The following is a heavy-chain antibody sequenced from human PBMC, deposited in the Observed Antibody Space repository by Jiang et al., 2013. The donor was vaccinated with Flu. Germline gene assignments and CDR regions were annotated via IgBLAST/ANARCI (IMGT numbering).Heavy chain of an antibody. Sequence: GLVQPGGSLRLSCAASGFTFSGYWMHWVRQAPGKGLVWVARIESDGSSTTYADSVKGRFTISRDNAKNTLYLQMNSLRAEDTAVYYCARDPSLPHSTSWYDDYWGQGTLVTVSP. CDR2: IESDGSST. CDR1: GFTFSGYW. V-gene: IGHV3-74*01. J-gene: IGHJ4*02. D-gene: IGHD6-13*01. CDR3: ARDPSLPHSTSWYDDY.